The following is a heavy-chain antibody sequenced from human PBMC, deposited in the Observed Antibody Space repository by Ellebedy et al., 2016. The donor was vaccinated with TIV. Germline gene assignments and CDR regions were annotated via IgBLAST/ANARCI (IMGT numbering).Heavy chain of an antibody. V-gene: IGHV3-23*01. D-gene: IGHD3-22*01. CDR1: GFTFSNYA. CDR2: ISGSGGTT. Sequence: GESLKISXAASGFTFSNYAMSWVRQAPGKGLEWLSAISGSGGTTYYADSVKGRFTISRDNSKNMLYLQMNSLRADDTAMYYCAKANIGIVVVITTPFDYWGQGTLVTVSS. J-gene: IGHJ4*02. CDR3: AKANIGIVVVITTPFDY.